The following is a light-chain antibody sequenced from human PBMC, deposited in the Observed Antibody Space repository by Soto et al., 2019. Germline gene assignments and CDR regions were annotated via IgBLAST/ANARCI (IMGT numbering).Light chain of an antibody. CDR2: DAS. V-gene: IGKV3-11*01. J-gene: IGKJ1*01. CDR3: QQRYNLPLT. Sequence: EIVLTQSPATLSLSPGERATLSCRASQSVSSYLAWYQQKFGQAPRLLIYDASNRATGIPARFSGSGSATDFTLTISSLEPEAFAIYDCQQRYNLPLTFGQGTKVEIK. CDR1: QSVSSY.